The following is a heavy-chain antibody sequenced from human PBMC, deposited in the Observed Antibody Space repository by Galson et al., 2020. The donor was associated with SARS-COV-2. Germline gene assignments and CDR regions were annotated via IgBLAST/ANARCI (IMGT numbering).Heavy chain of an antibody. CDR2: IFHSGST. D-gene: IGHD5-12*01. V-gene: IGHV4-38-2*02. Sequence: SQTLSLTCTVSGYSISSGYYWGWIRQPPGKGLEWIGSIFHSGSTYYNPSLKSRVTISVDTSKNQFSLKLSPVTAADTAVYFCASTGQIGYPGSNFDYWCQGTLVTVSS. CDR3: ASTGQIGYPGSNFDY. J-gene: IGHJ4*02. CDR1: GYSISSGYY.